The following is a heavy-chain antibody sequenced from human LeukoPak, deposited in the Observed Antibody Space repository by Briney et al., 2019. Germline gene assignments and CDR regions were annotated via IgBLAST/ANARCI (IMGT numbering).Heavy chain of an antibody. CDR3: ARVAPPGYSYGFVYYFDY. CDR1: GYTFTSYG. CDR2: VSGYNVNT. D-gene: IGHD5-18*01. Sequence: GASVKVSCKASGYTFTSYGISWVRQAPGQGLEWMGWVSGYNVNTNYAQKLQGRVTMTTDTITSTAYMELRSLRSEDTAVYYCARVAPPGYSYGFVYYFDYWGQGTLVTVSS. V-gene: IGHV1-18*01. J-gene: IGHJ4*02.